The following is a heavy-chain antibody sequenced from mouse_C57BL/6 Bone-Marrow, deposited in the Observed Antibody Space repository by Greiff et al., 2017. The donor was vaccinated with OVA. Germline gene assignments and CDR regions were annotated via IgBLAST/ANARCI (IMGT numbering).Heavy chain of an antibody. CDR3: TRGYDYDFDY. J-gene: IGHJ2*01. V-gene: IGHV5-9-1*02. CDR2: ISSGGDYI. CDR1: GFTFSSYA. Sequence: EVNVVESGEGLVKPGGSLKLSCAASGFTFSSYAMSWVRQTPEKRLEWVAYISSGGDYIYYADTVKGRFTISRDNARNTLYLQMSSLKSEDTAMYYCTRGYDYDFDYWGKGTTLTVSS. D-gene: IGHD2-4*01.